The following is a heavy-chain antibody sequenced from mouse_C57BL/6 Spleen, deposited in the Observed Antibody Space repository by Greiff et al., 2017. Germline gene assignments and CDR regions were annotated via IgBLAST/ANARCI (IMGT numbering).Heavy chain of an antibody. D-gene: IGHD2-5*01. V-gene: IGHV5-4*01. Sequence: VQLKESGGGLVKPGGSLKLSCAASGFTFSSYAMSWVRQTPEKRLEWVATISDGGSYTYYPDNVKGRFTISRDNAKNNLYLQMSHLKSEDTAMYYCARDPGYSNYSWFAYWGQGTLVTVSA. J-gene: IGHJ3*01. CDR1: GFTFSSYA. CDR2: ISDGGSYT. CDR3: ARDPGYSNYSWFAY.